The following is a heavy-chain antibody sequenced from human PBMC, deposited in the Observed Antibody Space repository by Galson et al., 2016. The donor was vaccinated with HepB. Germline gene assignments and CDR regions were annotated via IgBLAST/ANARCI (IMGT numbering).Heavy chain of an antibody. CDR2: ISGSGGTT. CDR1: GFTFSSYA. V-gene: IGHV3-23*01. D-gene: IGHD5-18*01. Sequence: SLRLSCAASGFTFSSYAMRWVRQSPGKGLEWLSAISGSGGTTYYADSVKGRFTLSRDNSKNTLYLQMNSLRAEDTAIYYCTKEGVYIYGNPTDWGQGTLVTVSS. CDR3: TKEGVYIYGNPTD. J-gene: IGHJ4*02.